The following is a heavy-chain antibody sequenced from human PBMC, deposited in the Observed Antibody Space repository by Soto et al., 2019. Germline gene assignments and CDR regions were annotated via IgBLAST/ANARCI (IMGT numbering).Heavy chain of an antibody. J-gene: IGHJ6*02. CDR2: IYYSGST. CDR3: ARDRGDGMDV. Sequence: SETLSLTCTVSGGSMSSSSYYWGWIRQPPGKGLEWIGSIYYSGSTYYNPSLKSRVTISVDTSKNQFSLKLSSVTAADTAVYYCARDRGDGMDVWGQGTTVTVS. CDR1: GGSMSSSSYY. D-gene: IGHD3-16*01. V-gene: IGHV4-39*07.